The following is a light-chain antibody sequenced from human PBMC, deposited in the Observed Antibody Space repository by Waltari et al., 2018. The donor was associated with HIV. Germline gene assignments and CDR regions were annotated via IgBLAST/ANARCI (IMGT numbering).Light chain of an antibody. Sequence: DVQLTQSRSSLAASVGDRITITRRASQGIRTDLGWYQHKPGQAPKRLIDAASSLQSGVPSRFSGSGFGTEFTLTISSLQPEDFATYYCLQYNNYPCTFGQGTKLEI. CDR2: AAS. V-gene: IGKV1-17*01. CDR3: LQYNNYPCT. CDR1: QGIRTD. J-gene: IGKJ2*02.